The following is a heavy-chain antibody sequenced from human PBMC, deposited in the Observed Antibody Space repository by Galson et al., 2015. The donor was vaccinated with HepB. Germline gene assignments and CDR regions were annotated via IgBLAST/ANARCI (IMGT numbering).Heavy chain of an antibody. CDR2: VLSSGST. Sequence: ETLSLTCSVSGAFISRSSYYWGWIRQPPGKELEWIGSVLSSGSTYYNPSLRSRVSMSVDTSKNQFSMRLFSVTTADTAVYYCVRGQGGYSEYGLNWFDPWGQGILVTVSS. D-gene: IGHD5-12*01. J-gene: IGHJ5*02. CDR1: GAFISRSSYY. V-gene: IGHV4-39*07. CDR3: VRGQGGYSEYGLNWFDP.